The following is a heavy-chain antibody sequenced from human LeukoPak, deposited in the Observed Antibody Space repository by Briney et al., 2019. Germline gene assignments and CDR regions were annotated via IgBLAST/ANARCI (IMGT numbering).Heavy chain of an antibody. CDR3: AKDRGHYDFWSGYYSNWFDP. D-gene: IGHD3-3*01. J-gene: IGHJ5*02. CDR1: GFTFSSYA. Sequence: GGSLRLSCAASGFTFSSYAMSWVRQAPGKGLEWVSAISGSGGSTYYADSVKGRFTISRDNSENTLYLQMNSLRAEDTAVYYCAKDRGHYDFWSGYYSNWFDPWGQGTLVTVSS. V-gene: IGHV3-23*01. CDR2: ISGSGGST.